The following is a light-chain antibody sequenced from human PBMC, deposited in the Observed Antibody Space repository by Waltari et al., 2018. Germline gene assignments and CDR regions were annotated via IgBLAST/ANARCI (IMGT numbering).Light chain of an antibody. CDR1: GNTY. J-gene: IGKJ1*01. CDR2: EVS. Sequence: DVLVTQSPLSLPVTLGQPASISCRSSGNTYLNWFQQRQGQSPRRLIYEVSKRDSGVPDRFSGSGSGTDFTLKISRVEAEDVGVYYCMQASHWPPAFGQGTKV. CDR3: MQASHWPPA. V-gene: IGKV2-30*01.